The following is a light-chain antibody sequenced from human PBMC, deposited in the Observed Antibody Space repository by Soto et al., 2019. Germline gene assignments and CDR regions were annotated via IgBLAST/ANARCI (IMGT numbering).Light chain of an antibody. J-gene: IGKJ1*01. V-gene: IGKV1-39*01. CDR3: QQSYSIPLT. Sequence: DIQMPQSPSSLSASVGDRVTITCRASQSISNSLNWYQQKPGKAPTLLIYAASSLQSGVPSRFSGSGSGTDFTLTISSLQPEDFATYYCQQSYSIPLTFGQGTKVDIK. CDR1: QSISNS. CDR2: AAS.